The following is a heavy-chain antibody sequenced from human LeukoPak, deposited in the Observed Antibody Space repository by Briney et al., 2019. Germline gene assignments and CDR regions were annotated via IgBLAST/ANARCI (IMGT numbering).Heavy chain of an antibody. Sequence: SETLSLTCAVYGGSFSGYYWSWIRQPPGKGLEWIGEINHSGSTNYNPSLKSRVTISVDTSKNQFSLKLSSVTAADTAVYYCARVHYDSSGYYYIYYFDYWGQGTLVTVSS. D-gene: IGHD3-22*01. V-gene: IGHV4-34*01. J-gene: IGHJ4*02. CDR2: INHSGST. CDR3: ARVHYDSSGYYYIYYFDY. CDR1: GGSFSGYY.